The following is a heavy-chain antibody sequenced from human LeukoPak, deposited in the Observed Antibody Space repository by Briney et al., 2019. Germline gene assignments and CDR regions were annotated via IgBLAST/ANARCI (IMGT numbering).Heavy chain of an antibody. J-gene: IGHJ4*02. CDR3: AKVLWLWLVFDY. Sequence: GGSLRLSCAASGFTFSSYAMSWVRQAPGKGLEWVSAISGSGGGTYYADSVQGRFTISRENYKNTLFLQMNSLRGEGAAVYYCAKVLWLWLVFDYWGQGTLVTVSS. CDR1: GFTFSSYA. V-gene: IGHV3-23*01. CDR2: ISGSGGGT. D-gene: IGHD6-19*01.